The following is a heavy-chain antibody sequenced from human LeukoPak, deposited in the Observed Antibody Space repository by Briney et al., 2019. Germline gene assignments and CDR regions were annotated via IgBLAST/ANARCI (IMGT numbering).Heavy chain of an antibody. V-gene: IGHV3-21*01. Sequence: GGSLRLSCAASGYTFSSYSINWVRQAPGKGLEWVSSISVRSNYIYYADSVRGRFRISRDDARDSLYLQMNSLRAEDTAVYYCVRLRRNSDTTGFYYYYDYWAQGTLVTVSS. CDR1: GYTFSSYS. D-gene: IGHD3-22*01. CDR3: VRLRRNSDTTGFYYYYDY. J-gene: IGHJ4*02. CDR2: ISVRSNYI.